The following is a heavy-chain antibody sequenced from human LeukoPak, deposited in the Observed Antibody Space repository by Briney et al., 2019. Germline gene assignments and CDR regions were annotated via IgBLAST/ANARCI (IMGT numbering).Heavy chain of an antibody. CDR1: GYTFTGYY. J-gene: IGHJ4*02. D-gene: IGHD3-10*01. V-gene: IGHV1-2*02. Sequence: ASVKVSCKASGYTFTGYYMHWVRQAPGQGLEWMGWINPNSGGTNYAQKFQGRVAMTRDTSISTAYMELSRLRSDDTAVYYCARDGWGLYYPYYFDYWGQGTLVTVSS. CDR3: ARDGWGLYYPYYFDY. CDR2: INPNSGGT.